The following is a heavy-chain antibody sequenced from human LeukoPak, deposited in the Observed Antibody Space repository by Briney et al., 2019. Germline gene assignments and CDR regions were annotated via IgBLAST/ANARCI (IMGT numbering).Heavy chain of an antibody. CDR3: ARHSGSSYGYSLHFDY. J-gene: IGHJ4*02. D-gene: IGHD5-18*01. Sequence: GESLKISCKGSGYSFTSYWIGWVRQMPGKGLEWTGIIYPGDSDTRYSPSFQGQVTISADKSISTAYLQWSSLKASDTAMYYCARHSGSSYGYSLHFDYWGQGTLVTVSS. CDR1: GYSFTSYW. V-gene: IGHV5-51*01. CDR2: IYPGDSDT.